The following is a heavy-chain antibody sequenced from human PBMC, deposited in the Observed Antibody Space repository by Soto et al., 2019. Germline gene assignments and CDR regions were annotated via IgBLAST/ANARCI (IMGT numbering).Heavy chain of an antibody. Sequence: EVQLVESGGGLVQPGGSLRLSCAASGFTFSSYWMHWVRQAPGKGLVWVSHINSDGSSTSYADSVKGRFSLSRDNAKNTLYLQMNSLRAEDTAVYYCDSGGYSGYENFDYWGQGTLVTVSS. J-gene: IGHJ4*02. V-gene: IGHV3-74*01. CDR2: INSDGSST. CDR3: DSGGYSGYENFDY. CDR1: GFTFSSYW. D-gene: IGHD5-12*01.